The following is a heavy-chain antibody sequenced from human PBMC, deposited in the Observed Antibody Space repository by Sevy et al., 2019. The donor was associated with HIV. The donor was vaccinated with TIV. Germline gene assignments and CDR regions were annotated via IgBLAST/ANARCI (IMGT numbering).Heavy chain of an antibody. J-gene: IGHJ3*02. D-gene: IGHD3-3*01. V-gene: IGHV3-15*01. CDR3: TTPSESWSGYLSYAFDI. CDR1: GFTFSNAW. Sequence: GGSLRLSCAASGFTFSNAWMSWVRQTPGKGLEWVGRIKSKTDGGTTDYAAPVKGRFTISRDDSKNTLYLQMNSLKTEYTAVYYCTTPSESWSGYLSYAFDIWGQGTMVTVSS. CDR2: IKSKTDGGTT.